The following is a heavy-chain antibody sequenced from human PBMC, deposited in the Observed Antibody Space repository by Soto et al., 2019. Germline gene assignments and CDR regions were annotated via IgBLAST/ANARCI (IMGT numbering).Heavy chain of an antibody. J-gene: IGHJ4*02. V-gene: IGHV4-34*01. CDR2: INHSGST. Sequence: SDTLSLTCAVYGGSLSGYYLSWIRQRPGKGLEGIGEINHSGSTNYNPSLKSRVTISVDTSKNQLSLKLSSVTAADTAVYYCARDNRGTYYEILTGPLFDYWGQGTLVTVSS. CDR1: GGSLSGYY. CDR3: ARDNRGTYYEILTGPLFDY. D-gene: IGHD3-9*01.